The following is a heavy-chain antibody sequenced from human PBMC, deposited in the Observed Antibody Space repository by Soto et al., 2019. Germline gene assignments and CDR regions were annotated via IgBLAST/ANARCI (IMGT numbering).Heavy chain of an antibody. CDR3: AKEEPSRRYSLDY. V-gene: IGHV3-30*18. J-gene: IGHJ4*02. CDR2: ISYYGTNE. CDR1: GFAFSGYG. Sequence: GGALRLSCAASGFAFSGYGMHWVRQAPGKGLEWVAVISYYGTNEYYADSVKGRFTISRDNSKNTLYLQMNGLRVEDTAVYYCAKEEPSRRYSLDYWGQRSQVTGSS. D-gene: IGHD1-26*01.